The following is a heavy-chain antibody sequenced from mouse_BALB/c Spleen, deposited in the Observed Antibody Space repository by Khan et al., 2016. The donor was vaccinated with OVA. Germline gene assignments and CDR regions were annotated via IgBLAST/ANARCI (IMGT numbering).Heavy chain of an antibody. Sequence: VQLQQSGAELAKPGASVKMSCKASGYTFINYWILWVKQRPGQGLEWIGYINPSTAYTEYNQNFKDKATLTADKSSRTAYMQLSSLTSEDSAVYYCARRGLRWDFDYWGQGTPLTVSS. V-gene: IGHV1-7*01. CDR1: GYTFINYW. J-gene: IGHJ2*01. CDR2: INPSTAYT. CDR3: ARRGLRWDFDY. D-gene: IGHD1-1*01.